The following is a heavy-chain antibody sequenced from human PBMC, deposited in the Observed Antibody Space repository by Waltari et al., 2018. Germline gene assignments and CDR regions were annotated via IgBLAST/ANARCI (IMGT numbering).Heavy chain of an antibody. V-gene: IGHV3-23*01. CDR1: GFTFSSYA. J-gene: IGHJ3*02. CDR2: ISGSGGST. D-gene: IGHD4-17*01. CDR3: AKVLHDYGDLRGDAFDI. Sequence: EVQLLESGGGLVQPGGSLRLSCAASGFTFSSYAMSWVRQAPGKGLEWVSAISGSGGSTYYADSVKGRFTISRDNSKNTLYLQMNSLRAEDTAVYYCAKVLHDYGDLRGDAFDIWGQGTMVTVSS.